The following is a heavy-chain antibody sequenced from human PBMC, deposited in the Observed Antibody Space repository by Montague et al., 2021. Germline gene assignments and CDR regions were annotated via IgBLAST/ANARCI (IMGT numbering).Heavy chain of an antibody. CDR3: TRSITVVRGLLFGP. CDR1: GDSVSSNSAA. CDR2: TYCRSKWYY. Sequence: CAISGDSVSSNSAAWNWIRQSPSRGLEWLGRTYCRSKWYYDYAVSVKSRITIHPDTSKNQFSLQLNSVTPEDTAVYYCTRSITVVRGLLFGPWGQGTLVTFSS. J-gene: IGHJ5*02. V-gene: IGHV6-1*01. D-gene: IGHD3-10*01.